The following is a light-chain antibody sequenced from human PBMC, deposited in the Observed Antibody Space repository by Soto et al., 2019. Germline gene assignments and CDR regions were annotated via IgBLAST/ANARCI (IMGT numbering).Light chain of an antibody. CDR2: GDN. V-gene: IGLV1-40*01. CDR1: SSNIGANYD. J-gene: IGLJ1*01. Sequence: QPVLSQPPSVSGAPGQRITISCTGSSSNIGANYDVHWYRQVPGTAPKLLMSGDNNRPSGVADRFSGSKSGTSASLAITRLQAEDEADYYCQSYDSSLNRVFGTGTKLTV. CDR3: QSYDSSLNRV.